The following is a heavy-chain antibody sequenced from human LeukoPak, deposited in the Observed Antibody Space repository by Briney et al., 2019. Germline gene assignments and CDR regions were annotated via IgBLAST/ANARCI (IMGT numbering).Heavy chain of an antibody. CDR2: IYHSGSA. V-gene: IGHV4-38-2*02. Sequence: SETLSLTCAVSGYSISSGYQWAWIRQSPGKGLEWIGSIYHSGSAHYNPSLKSRVTISVETSKNQFSLKMYSVTAADTAVYYCARDPRWLTPDCTSTSCYENYFDPWGQGALVTVSS. CDR3: ARDPRWLTPDCTSTSCYENYFDP. J-gene: IGHJ5*02. CDR1: GYSISSGYQ. D-gene: IGHD2-2*01.